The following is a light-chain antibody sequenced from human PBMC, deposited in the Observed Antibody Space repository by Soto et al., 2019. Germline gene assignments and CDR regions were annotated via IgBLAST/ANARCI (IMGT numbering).Light chain of an antibody. V-gene: IGKV3-20*01. J-gene: IGKJ2*01. Sequence: VLTQSAGTLSLSPGERATLSCRASQSVSSTHLAWYKQKPGQAPRLLIYRASRRATGIPDRFSGSGSGTDFTLTINRLEPEDFAVYYCQHYGSSPTEVTFGQGTKLEI. CDR3: QHYGSSPTEVT. CDR1: QSVSSTH. CDR2: RAS.